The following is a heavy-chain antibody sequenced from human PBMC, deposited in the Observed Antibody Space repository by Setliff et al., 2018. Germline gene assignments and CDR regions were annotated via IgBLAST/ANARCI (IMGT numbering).Heavy chain of an antibody. D-gene: IGHD6-19*01. Sequence: PGGSLRLSCAASGFTFSSYAMHWVRQAPGKGLEWVSGISWNSGSIGYADSVKGRFTISRDNAKNSLYLQMNSLRAEDTALYYCAKDIGLQWLPSYYFDYWGQGTLVTVSS. CDR2: ISWNSGSI. CDR3: AKDIGLQWLPSYYFDY. CDR1: GFTFSSYA. J-gene: IGHJ4*02. V-gene: IGHV3-9*01.